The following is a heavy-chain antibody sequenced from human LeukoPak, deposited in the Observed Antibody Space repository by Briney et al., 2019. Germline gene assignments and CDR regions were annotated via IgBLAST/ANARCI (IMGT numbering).Heavy chain of an antibody. J-gene: IGHJ4*02. D-gene: IGHD1-1*01. CDR2: IYYSGST. V-gene: IGHV4-59*01. Sequence: SETPSLTCTVSGCSISSYYWSWIRQPPGKGLEWIGYIYYSGSTNYNLSLKSRVTISVDTSKNQFSLKLSSVTAADTAVYYCARDRTGTYDYWGQGTLVTVSS. CDR3: ARDRTGTYDY. CDR1: GCSISSYY.